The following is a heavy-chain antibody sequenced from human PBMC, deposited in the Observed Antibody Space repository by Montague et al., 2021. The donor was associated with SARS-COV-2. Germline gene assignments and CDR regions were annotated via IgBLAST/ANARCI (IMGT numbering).Heavy chain of an antibody. CDR2: IYYSGST. CDR1: GGSISSGGYY. J-gene: IGHJ4*02. Sequence: TLSLTCTVSGGSISSGGYYWSWVRQHPGKGLEWIGYIYYSGSTYYNPSLKSRVTISVDTFKNQFSLKLSSVTAADTAVYYCARLTAGYCSGGSCYWGTGFDYWGQGTLVTVSS. V-gene: IGHV4-31*03. D-gene: IGHD2-15*01. CDR3: ARLTAGYCSGGSCYWGTGFDY.